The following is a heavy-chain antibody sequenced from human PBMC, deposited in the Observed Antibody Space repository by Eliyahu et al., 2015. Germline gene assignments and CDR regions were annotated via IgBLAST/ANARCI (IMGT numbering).Heavy chain of an antibody. Sequence: EVQLVESGGGLVQPGGSLRLSCAASGXPFSSYAMSWXRQAPGXGLXWVXAISGSGGSTYYADSVKGRFTISRDNSKNTLYLQMNSLRAEDTAVYYCAKDRTGTTNGWFDPWGQGTLVTVSS. CDR3: AKDRTGTTNGWFDP. CDR2: ISGSGGST. CDR1: GXPFSSYA. V-gene: IGHV3-23*04. J-gene: IGHJ5*02. D-gene: IGHD1-7*01.